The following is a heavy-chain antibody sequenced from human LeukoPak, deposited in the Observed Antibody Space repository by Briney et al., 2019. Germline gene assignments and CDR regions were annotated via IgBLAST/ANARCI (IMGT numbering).Heavy chain of an antibody. CDR2: IYPGDSDT. Sequence: GESLKISCKGSGYSFTSYCIGWVRQMPGKGLEWMGIIYPGDSDTRYSPSFQGQVTISADKSISTAYLQWSSLKASDTAMYYCASLGSGSYYPFDAFDIWGQGTMVTVSS. D-gene: IGHD3-10*01. V-gene: IGHV5-51*01. J-gene: IGHJ3*02. CDR1: GYSFTSYC. CDR3: ASLGSGSYYPFDAFDI.